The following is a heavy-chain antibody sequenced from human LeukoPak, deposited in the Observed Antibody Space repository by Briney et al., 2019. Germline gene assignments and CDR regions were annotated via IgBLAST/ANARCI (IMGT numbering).Heavy chain of an antibody. J-gene: IGHJ4*02. Sequence: GASVKVSCKASGGTFSSYAISWVRQAPGQGLEWMGRIIPIFGTANYAQKFQGRVTITTDESTSTAYMELSSLRSEDTAVYYCARRGEVSQAEFDYWGQGTLVTVSS. CDR3: ARRGEVSQAEFDY. V-gene: IGHV1-69*05. CDR1: GGTFSSYA. CDR2: IIPIFGTA. D-gene: IGHD3-10*01.